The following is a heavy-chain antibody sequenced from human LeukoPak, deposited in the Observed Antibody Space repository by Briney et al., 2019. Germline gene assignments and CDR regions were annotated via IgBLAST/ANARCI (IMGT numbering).Heavy chain of an antibody. CDR1: GFTFDDYG. Sequence: PGGSLRLSCAASGFTFDDYGMSWVRQAPGKGLEWVSGINWNGGSTGYADSVKGRFTISRDNAKNSLYLQMDSLRVEDTAVYYCARVSRSGYYGEYWGQGTLVTVSS. D-gene: IGHD3-3*01. J-gene: IGHJ4*02. CDR3: ARVSRSGYYGEY. CDR2: INWNGGST. V-gene: IGHV3-20*04.